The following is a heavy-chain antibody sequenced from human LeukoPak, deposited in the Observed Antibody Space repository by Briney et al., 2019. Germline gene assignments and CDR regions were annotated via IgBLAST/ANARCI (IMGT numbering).Heavy chain of an antibody. CDR2: IFYSGNT. Sequence: PSETLSLTCAVYGGSFSGYYWSWIRQPPGKGLEWIGSIFYSGNTYYNPSLKSRVTISVDTSKSQFSLKLSSVTAADTAVYYCARLYAGTRPPDYWGQGTLVTVSS. CDR3: ARLYAGTRPPDY. J-gene: IGHJ4*02. D-gene: IGHD2-2*02. V-gene: IGHV4-34*12. CDR1: GGSFSGYY.